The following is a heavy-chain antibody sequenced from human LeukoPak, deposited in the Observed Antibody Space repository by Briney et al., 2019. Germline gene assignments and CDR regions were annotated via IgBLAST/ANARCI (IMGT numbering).Heavy chain of an antibody. CDR2: ISSSGSTI. CDR1: GFTFSSYE. J-gene: IGHJ4*02. D-gene: IGHD2-15*01. V-gene: IGHV3-48*03. Sequence: GGSLRLSRAASGFTFSSYEMNWVRQAPGKGLEWVSYISSSGSTIYYADSVKGRFTISRDNAKNSLYLQMNSLRAEDTAVYYCARAEVAATFDYWGQGTLVTVSS. CDR3: ARAEVAATFDY.